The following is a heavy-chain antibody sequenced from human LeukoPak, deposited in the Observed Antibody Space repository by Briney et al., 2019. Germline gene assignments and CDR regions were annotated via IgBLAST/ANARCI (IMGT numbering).Heavy chain of an antibody. J-gene: IGHJ4*02. Sequence: GGSLRLSCAASGFTFSSYSMNWVRQAPGKGLEWVSSVSSSSGYIYYADSVKGRFTISRDNAKNSLYLQMNSLRAEDTAVYYCARDSSGQSQSLTYFDYWGQGTLVTVSP. D-gene: IGHD3-10*01. CDR3: ARDSSGQSQSLTYFDY. V-gene: IGHV3-21*01. CDR2: VSSSSGYI. CDR1: GFTFSSYS.